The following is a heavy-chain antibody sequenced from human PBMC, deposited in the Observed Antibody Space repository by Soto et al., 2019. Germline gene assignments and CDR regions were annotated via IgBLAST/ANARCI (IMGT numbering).Heavy chain of an antibody. Sequence: SETLSLTCTVSGGSMGSYYWNWMRQPPGKGLEWIGYIYYSGSTTYNPSLKSRVTIPVDSSKNQFSLKVTSVTAADTAVYYCARVRGTAGKRYFDYWGQGTLVTVSS. J-gene: IGHJ4*02. D-gene: IGHD6-13*01. CDR2: IYYSGST. CDR3: ARVRGTAGKRYFDY. V-gene: IGHV4-59*01. CDR1: GGSMGSYY.